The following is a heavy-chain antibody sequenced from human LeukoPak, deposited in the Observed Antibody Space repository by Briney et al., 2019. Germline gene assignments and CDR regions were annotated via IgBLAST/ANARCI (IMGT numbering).Heavy chain of an antibody. D-gene: IGHD3-10*01. J-gene: IGHJ4*02. Sequence: SETLSLTCTVSGGSISSGGYYWSWIRQPPGKGLEWIGEINHSGSTNYNPSLKSRVTISVDTSKNQFSLKLSSVTAADTAVYYCARGTLWLGEQRPVDYWGQGTLVTVSS. CDR1: GGSISSGGYY. CDR2: INHSGST. CDR3: ARGTLWLGEQRPVDY. V-gene: IGHV4-39*07.